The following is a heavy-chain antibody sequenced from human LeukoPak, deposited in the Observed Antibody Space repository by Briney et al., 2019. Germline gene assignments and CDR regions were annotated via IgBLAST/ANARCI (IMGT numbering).Heavy chain of an antibody. D-gene: IGHD3-22*01. CDR3: ARGSTYYESSGQVPFDY. V-gene: IGHV3-23*01. CDR1: GFSFTDYA. CDR2: VSGHGDTT. Sequence: GGSLRLSCAASGFSFTDYAMSWARQPPGKGLEWVSAVSGHGDTTDHVDSVKGRFTISRDNSRNTVHLQIDSLRIEDTGVYYCARGSTYYESSGQVPFDYWGQGTLVTVSS. J-gene: IGHJ4*02.